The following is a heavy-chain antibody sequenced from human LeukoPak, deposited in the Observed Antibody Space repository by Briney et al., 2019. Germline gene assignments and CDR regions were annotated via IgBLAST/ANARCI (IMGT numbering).Heavy chain of an antibody. CDR3: ARDRGGSGPTTTDY. D-gene: IGHD6-19*01. Sequence: GRSLRLSCAASGFTFSNYGMHWVRQAPGKGLEWVAVIWDDGSNEYYADSVKGRFTISRDNAKNTLFLQMNSLRAEDTAVYYCARDRGGSGPTTTDYWGQGTLVTVSS. CDR2: IWDDGSNE. V-gene: IGHV3-33*01. J-gene: IGHJ4*02. CDR1: GFTFSNYG.